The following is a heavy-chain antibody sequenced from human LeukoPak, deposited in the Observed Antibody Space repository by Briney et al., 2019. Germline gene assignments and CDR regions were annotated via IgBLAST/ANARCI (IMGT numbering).Heavy chain of an antibody. D-gene: IGHD2-15*01. CDR1: GFSLSTSGMR. CDR3: ARIPYQCSGGSCYSFFDY. J-gene: IGHJ4*02. V-gene: IGHV2-70*04. CDR2: IDWDDDK. Sequence: SGPTLVNPTQTLTLTCTFSGFSLSTSGMRVSWIRQPPGKALEWLARIDWDDDKFYSTSLKTRLTISKDTSKNQVVLAMTNMDPVDTATYYCARIPYQCSGGSCYSFFDYWGQGTLVTVSS.